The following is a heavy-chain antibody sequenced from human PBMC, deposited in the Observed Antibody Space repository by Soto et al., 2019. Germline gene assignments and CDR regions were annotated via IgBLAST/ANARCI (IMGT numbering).Heavy chain of an antibody. CDR2: ISGSGGST. V-gene: IGHV3-23*01. CDR1: GLSFSSCG. J-gene: IGHJ3*01. CDR3: AYPPAKGTFDF. Sequence: EVQMLESGGGLVQPGGSLRLSCAASGLSFSSCGMSWVRQAPGKGLEWVSAISGSGGSTYYTDSVKGRFTISRDNSKNTLYLQINSLRSDDTAVYYCAYPPAKGTFDFWGQGTMVTVSS.